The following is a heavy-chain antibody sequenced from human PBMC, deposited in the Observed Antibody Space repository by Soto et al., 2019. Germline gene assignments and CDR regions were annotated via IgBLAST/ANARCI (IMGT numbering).Heavy chain of an antibody. CDR2: IDPSDSYT. D-gene: IGHD6-13*01. CDR1: GYNFISYW. V-gene: IGHV5-10-1*01. J-gene: IGHJ4*02. Sequence: GESLKISWKGSGYNFISYWVSWMRQMPGKGLEWMGRIDPSDSYTNYSPSFQGHVTISADKSISTAYLQWSSLKASDTAMYYCARLQAAAGDNDLTFDYWGQGTLVTVSS. CDR3: ARLQAAAGDNDLTFDY.